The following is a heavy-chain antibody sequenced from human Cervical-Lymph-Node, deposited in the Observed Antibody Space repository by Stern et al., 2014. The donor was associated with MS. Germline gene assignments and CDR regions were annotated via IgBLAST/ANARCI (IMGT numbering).Heavy chain of an antibody. CDR2: ISSSSSYI. D-gene: IGHD6-6*01. CDR1: GFTFSSYS. CDR3: ARGQSSSESFDY. J-gene: IGHJ4*02. V-gene: IGHV3-21*04. Sequence: EVQLVESGGGLVKPGGSLRLSCAASGFTFSSYSMNWVRQAPGKGLEWVSSISSSSSYIYYADSVKGRFTISRDNAKNSLYLQMNSLRAEDTAVYYCARGQSSSESFDYWGQGTLVTVSS.